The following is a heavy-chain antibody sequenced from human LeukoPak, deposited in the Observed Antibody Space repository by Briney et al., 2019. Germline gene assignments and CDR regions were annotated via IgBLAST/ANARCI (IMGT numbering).Heavy chain of an antibody. CDR2: INHSGST. CDR3: AVTFIAAAGDDAFDI. V-gene: IGHV4-34*01. D-gene: IGHD6-13*01. CDR1: GGSFSGYY. Sequence: SETLSLTCAVYGGSFSGYYWSWIRQPPGKGLEWIGEINHSGSTNYNPSLKSRVTISVDTSKNQFSLKLSSATAADTAVYYCAVTFIAAAGDDAFDIWGQGTMVTVSS. J-gene: IGHJ3*02.